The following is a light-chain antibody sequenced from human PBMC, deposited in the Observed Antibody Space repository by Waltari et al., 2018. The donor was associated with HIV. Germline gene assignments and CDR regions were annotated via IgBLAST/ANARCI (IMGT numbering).Light chain of an antibody. CDR2: DVT. J-gene: IGLJ2*01. CDR3: CSYAGSKTHNVA. CDR1: SSDSDVSSY. V-gene: IGLV2-11*01. Sequence: QSALTQPRSVSGSPGQSVTISCSGTSSDSDVSSYFPWYQQHPGKAPQIIIYDVTKRPSGVPDRFSGSKSGNTASLTISGLQAEDEADYYCCSYAGSKTHNVAFGGGTRLTVL.